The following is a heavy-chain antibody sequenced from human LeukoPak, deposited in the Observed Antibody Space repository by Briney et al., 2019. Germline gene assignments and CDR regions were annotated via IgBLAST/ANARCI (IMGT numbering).Heavy chain of an antibody. CDR3: ARELPTFEYFDY. CDR1: GGSISSGDYY. J-gene: IGHJ4*02. D-gene: IGHD6-6*01. Sequence: SETLSLTRTVSGGSISSGDYYWSWIRQPPGKGLEWIGYIYYSGSTYYNPSLKSRVTISVDTSKNQFSLKLSSVTAADTAVYYCARELPTFEYFDYWGQGTLVTVSS. V-gene: IGHV4-30-4*08. CDR2: IYYSGST.